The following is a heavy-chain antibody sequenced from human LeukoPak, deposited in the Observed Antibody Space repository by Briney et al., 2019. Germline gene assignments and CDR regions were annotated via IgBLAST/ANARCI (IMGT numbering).Heavy chain of an antibody. CDR3: ARDDYYYGMDV. CDR1: GGSISSGGYS. J-gene: IGHJ6*04. CDR2: IYHSGST. V-gene: IGHV4-30-2*01. Sequence: SETLSLTCAVSGGSISSGGYSWSWIRQPPGKGLEWIGYIYHSGSTYYNPSLKSRVTISVDRSKNQFSLKLSSVTAADTAVYYCARDDYYYGMDVLGKGTTVTVSS.